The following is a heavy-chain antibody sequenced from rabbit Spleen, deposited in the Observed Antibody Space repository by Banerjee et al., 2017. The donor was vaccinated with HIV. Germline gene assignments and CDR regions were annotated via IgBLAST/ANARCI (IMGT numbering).Heavy chain of an antibody. D-gene: IGHD4-1*01. CDR3: VREVAVKFNL. Sequence: EQLEESGGGLVKPEGSLTLTCKASGVSFSDKDVMCWVRQAPGKGLEWIACIGTVVGRTYYASWAKGRFTISKTSSTTVTLQMTSLTAADTATYFCVREVAVKFNLWGPGTLVTVS. CDR1: GVSFSDKDV. CDR2: IGTVVGRT. V-gene: IGHV1S45*01. J-gene: IGHJ4*01.